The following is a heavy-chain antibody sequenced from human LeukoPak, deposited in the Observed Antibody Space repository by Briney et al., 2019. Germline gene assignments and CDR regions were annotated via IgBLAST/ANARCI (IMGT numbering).Heavy chain of an antibody. J-gene: IGHJ4*02. CDR3: ARDSGYNAFDY. Sequence: GGSLRLSCAASGFTFSAYAMHWVRQAPGKGLEYVSAISSNGGSTYYANSVKGRFTISRDNSKNTLFLQMGSLRAEDMAVYYCARDSGYNAFDYWGQGTLVTVSS. CDR2: ISSNGGST. D-gene: IGHD5-12*01. CDR1: GFTFSAYA. V-gene: IGHV3-64*01.